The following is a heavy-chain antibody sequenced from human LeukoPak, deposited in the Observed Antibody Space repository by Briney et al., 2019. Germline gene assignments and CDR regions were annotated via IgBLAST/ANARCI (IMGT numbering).Heavy chain of an antibody. V-gene: IGHV3-7*01. J-gene: IGHJ4*02. CDR3: MGSSSWPFDY. CDR1: GFTFSIYS. Sequence: PGGSLRLSCAASGFTFSIYSITWVRQAPGKGLEWVANIKQDGSEKYYVDSVKGRFTISRDNAKNSLYLQMNSLRAEDTAVYYCMGSSSWPFDYWGQGTLVTVSS. D-gene: IGHD6-13*01. CDR2: IKQDGSEK.